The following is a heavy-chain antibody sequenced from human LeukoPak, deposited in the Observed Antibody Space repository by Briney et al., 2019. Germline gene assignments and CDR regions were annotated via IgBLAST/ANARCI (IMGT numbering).Heavy chain of an antibody. CDR3: ATNSAAVGATTGVDAFDI. CDR1: GYTFTSYD. Sequence: ASVNVSCKASGYTFTSYDINWVRQATGQGLEWMGWMNPNSGNTGYAQKFQGRVTMTRNTSISTAYMELSSLRSEDTAVYYCATNSAAVGATTGVDAFDIWGQGTMVTVSS. D-gene: IGHD1-26*01. V-gene: IGHV1-8*01. J-gene: IGHJ3*02. CDR2: MNPNSGNT.